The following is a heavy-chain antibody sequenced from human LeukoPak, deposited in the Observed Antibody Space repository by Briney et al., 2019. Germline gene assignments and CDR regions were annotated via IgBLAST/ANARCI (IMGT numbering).Heavy chain of an antibody. D-gene: IGHD3-10*01. Sequence: SETLSLTCTVSGGSISSCYWSWIRQPPGKGLEWIGYIYYRVTSDYNPSLKSRVTMSVDMSTRQISLKLSSVTAADTAVYYRARAVGGDGSGSLWGPGTLVTVSS. CDR3: ARAVGGDGSGSL. J-gene: IGHJ4*02. V-gene: IGHV4-59*01. CDR2: IYYRVTS. CDR1: GGSISSCY.